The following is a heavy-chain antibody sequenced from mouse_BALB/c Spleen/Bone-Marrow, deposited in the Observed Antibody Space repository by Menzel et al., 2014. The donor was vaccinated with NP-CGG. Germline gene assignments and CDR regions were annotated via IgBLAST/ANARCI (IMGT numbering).Heavy chain of an antibody. CDR3: ARNGNYGAWFAY. V-gene: IGHV14-3*02. D-gene: IGHD2-1*01. Sequence: DVHLVEPGAELVKPGASVKLSCTASGFNIKDTYMHRVKQRPEQGLEWIGRIDPANGNTKYDPKFQGKATITADTSSNTAYLQLSSLTSEDTAVYYCARNGNYGAWFAYWGQGTLVTVSA. CDR1: GFNIKDTY. CDR2: IDPANGNT. J-gene: IGHJ3*01.